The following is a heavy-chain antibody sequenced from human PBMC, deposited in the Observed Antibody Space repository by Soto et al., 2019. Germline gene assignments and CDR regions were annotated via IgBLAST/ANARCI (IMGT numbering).Heavy chain of an antibody. CDR2: IWYDGSNK. Sequence: GGSLRLSCAASGFTFSSYGMHWVRQAPGKGLEWVAVIWYDGSNKYYADSVKGRFTISRDNSKNTLYLQMNSLRAEDTAVYYCARSPGLYQLLDTGGWFDPWGQGTLVTVSS. V-gene: IGHV3-33*01. D-gene: IGHD2-2*01. J-gene: IGHJ5*02. CDR1: GFTFSSYG. CDR3: ARSPGLYQLLDTGGWFDP.